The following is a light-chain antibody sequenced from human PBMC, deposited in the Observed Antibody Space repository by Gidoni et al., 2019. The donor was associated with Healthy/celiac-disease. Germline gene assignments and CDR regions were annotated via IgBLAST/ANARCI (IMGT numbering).Light chain of an antibody. J-gene: IGLJ2*01. CDR3: NSYTSSSTLV. CDR2: EVS. V-gene: IGLV2-14*01. CDR1: SSDVGGYNY. Sequence: QSALTQPASVSGSPGQSITSSCTGTSSDVGGYNYVSWYQQHPGKAPKLMIYEVSNRPSGVSNRFSGSKSGNTASLTISGLQAEDEADYYCNSYTSSSTLVFGGGTKLTVL.